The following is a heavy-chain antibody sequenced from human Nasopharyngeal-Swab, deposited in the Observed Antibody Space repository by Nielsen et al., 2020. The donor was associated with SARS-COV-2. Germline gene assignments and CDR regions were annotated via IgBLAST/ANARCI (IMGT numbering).Heavy chain of an antibody. J-gene: IGHJ6*03. CDR3: ARNPIVATITGYYYYYMDV. CDR1: GGTFSSYA. V-gene: IGHV1-69*13. Sequence: SVKVSCKASGGTFSSYAISWVRQAPGQGLEWMGGIIPIFGTANDAQKFQGRVTITADESTSTAYMELSSLRSEDTAVYYCARNPIVATITGYYYYYMDVWGTGTTVTVSS. CDR2: IIPIFGTA. D-gene: IGHD5-12*01.